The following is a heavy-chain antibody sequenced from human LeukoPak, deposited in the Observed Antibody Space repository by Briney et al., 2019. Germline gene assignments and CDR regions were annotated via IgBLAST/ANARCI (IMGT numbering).Heavy chain of an antibody. CDR3: ARGEGYCSSTSCYRRSYYFDY. D-gene: IGHD2-2*02. J-gene: IGHJ4*02. V-gene: IGHV3-7*01. Sequence: GGSLRLSCAASGFTFSSYWMSWVRQAPGKGLGWVANIKQDGSEKYYVDSVKGRFTISRDNAKNSLYLQMNSLRAEDTAVYYCARGEGYCSSTSCYRRSYYFDYWGQGTLVTVSS. CDR2: IKQDGSEK. CDR1: GFTFSSYW.